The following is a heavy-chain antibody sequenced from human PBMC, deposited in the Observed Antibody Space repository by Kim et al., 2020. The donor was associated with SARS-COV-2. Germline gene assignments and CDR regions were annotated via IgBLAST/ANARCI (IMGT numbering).Heavy chain of an antibody. J-gene: IGHJ3*02. CDR2: INPNSGGT. D-gene: IGHD2-21*02. V-gene: IGHV1-2*02. CDR3: ARDLLPVVTQGDAFDI. CDR1: GYTFTGYY. Sequence: ASVKVSCKASGYTFTGYYMHWVRQAPGQGLEWMGWINPNSGGTNYAQKFQGRVTMTRDTSISTAYMELSRLRSDDTAVYYCARDLLPVVTQGDAFDIWGQGTMVTVSS.